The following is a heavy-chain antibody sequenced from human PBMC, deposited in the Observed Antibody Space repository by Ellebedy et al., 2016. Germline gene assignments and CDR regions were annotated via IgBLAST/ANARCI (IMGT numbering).Heavy chain of an antibody. CDR1: GGSISSGSYY. CDR2: VYYSGST. V-gene: IGHV4-39*01. Sequence: SETLSLTCNVSGGSISSGSYYWGWVRQPPGKGLEWIGSVYYSGSTYYNTSLKSRATTSVDTSKNQFILRLSSVTAADTAVYYCVRQWDHYDSSGYYRGVEEGKYGMDVWGQGTTVTVSS. D-gene: IGHD3-22*01. J-gene: IGHJ6*02. CDR3: VRQWDHYDSSGYYRGVEEGKYGMDV.